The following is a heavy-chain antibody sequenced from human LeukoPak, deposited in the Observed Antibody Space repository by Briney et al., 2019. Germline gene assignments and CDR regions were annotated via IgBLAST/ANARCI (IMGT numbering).Heavy chain of an antibody. CDR2: VSHDGSNQ. CDR3: ARGGRDGYNYIDY. Sequence: GGSLRLSCTIYGFSFSSYAMHWVRQAPGKGLEWVAIVSHDGSNQNYADSVKGRFSISRDSSKNTLFLQMNSLRVEDTAVYYCARGGRDGYNYIDYWGQGTLVTVSS. J-gene: IGHJ4*02. D-gene: IGHD5-24*01. CDR1: GFSFSSYA. V-gene: IGHV3-30*04.